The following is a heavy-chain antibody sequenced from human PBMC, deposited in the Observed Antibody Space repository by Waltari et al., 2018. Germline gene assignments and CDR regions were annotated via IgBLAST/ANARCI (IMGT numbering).Heavy chain of an antibody. CDR3: ARDRGRGLYLDS. V-gene: IGHV4-4*02. CDR2: SHRSGRT. Sequence: QLQLQESGPGLGKPSGTLSLTCPVSGESMRGNNWWSWVRQSPEKGLEWIGQSHRSGRTNYNPSLESRATISIDTANNQFSLKLTSTTAADTAVYYCARDRGRGLYLDSWGQGTLVTVSP. CDR1: GESMRGNNW. D-gene: IGHD2-15*01. J-gene: IGHJ4*02.